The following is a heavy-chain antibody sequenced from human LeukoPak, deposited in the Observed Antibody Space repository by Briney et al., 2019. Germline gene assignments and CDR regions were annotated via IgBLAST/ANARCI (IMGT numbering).Heavy chain of an antibody. CDR1: GYTFTGYY. CDR2: IIPIFGTA. J-gene: IGHJ6*03. V-gene: IGHV1-69*05. CDR3: AIFTGCSSTSCYPNYYYYYMDV. Sequence: EASVKVSCKASGYTFTGYYMHWVRQAPGQGLEWMGGIIPIFGTANYAQKFQGRVTITTDESTSTAYMELSSLRSEDTAVYYCAIFTGCSSTSCYPNYYYYYMDVWGKGTTVTVSS. D-gene: IGHD2-2*01.